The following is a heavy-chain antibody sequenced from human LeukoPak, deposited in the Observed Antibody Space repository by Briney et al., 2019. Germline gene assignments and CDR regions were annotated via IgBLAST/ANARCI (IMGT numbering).Heavy chain of an antibody. CDR2: IYYSGST. CDR3: ARGRYSYGYLDY. D-gene: IGHD5-18*01. Sequence: SETLSLTCTVTGGSISSHYWSWIQQPPGKGLEWVRYIYYSGSTNYNPSLKSRVTISVDTSKNQFSLKLSSVTAADTAVYYCARGRYSYGYLDYWGQGTLVTVSS. V-gene: IGHV4-59*11. J-gene: IGHJ4*02. CDR1: GGSISSHY.